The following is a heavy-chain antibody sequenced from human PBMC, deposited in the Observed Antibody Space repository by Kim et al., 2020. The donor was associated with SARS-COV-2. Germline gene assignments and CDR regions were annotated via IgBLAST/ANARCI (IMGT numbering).Heavy chain of an antibody. CDR2: IDPSDSYT. D-gene: IGHD2-15*01. CDR1: GYSFTSYW. CDR3: ARTRDCSGGSCLVDP. Sequence: GESLKISCKGSGYSFTSYWISWVRQMPGKGLEWMGRIDPSDSYTNYSPSFQGHVTISADKSISTAYLQWSSLKASDTAMYYCARTRDCSGGSCLVDPWGQGTLVTVSS. V-gene: IGHV5-10-1*01. J-gene: IGHJ5*02.